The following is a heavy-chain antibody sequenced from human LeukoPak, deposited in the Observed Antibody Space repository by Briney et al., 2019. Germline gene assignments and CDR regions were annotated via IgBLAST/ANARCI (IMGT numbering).Heavy chain of an antibody. V-gene: IGHV1-3*01. CDR2: INAGNGNT. CDR1: GYTFTSYA. J-gene: IGHJ4*02. Sequence: GASVKVSCKASGYTFTSYAMHWVRQAPGQRLEWMGWINAGNGNTKYSQKFQGRVTITRDTSASTAYMELSSLRSEDTAVYYCARDLHGYCSGGSCYSYYFDYWGQGTLVTVSS. CDR3: ARDLHGYCSGGSCYSYYFDY. D-gene: IGHD2-15*01.